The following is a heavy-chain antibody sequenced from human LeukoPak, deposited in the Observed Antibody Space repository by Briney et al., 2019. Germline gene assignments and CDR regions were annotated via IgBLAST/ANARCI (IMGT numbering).Heavy chain of an antibody. CDR1: GLTFRNYA. J-gene: IGHJ4*02. CDR3: AREIVGTIKSYFDY. V-gene: IGHV3-23*01. D-gene: IGHD1-26*01. CDR2: ICANDGNT. Sequence: PGGSLRLSCAASGLTFRNYAMSWVRQAPGKGLEWVSVICANDGNTYYADAVKGRFTISRDNSKDTLYLQMDSLRAEDTAVYYCAREIVGTIKSYFDYWGQGTLVTASS.